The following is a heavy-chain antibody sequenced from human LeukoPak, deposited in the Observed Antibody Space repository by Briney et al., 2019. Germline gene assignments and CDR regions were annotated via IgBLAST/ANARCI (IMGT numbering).Heavy chain of an antibody. CDR3: ARVLAAGTSYDY. J-gene: IGHJ4*02. CDR2: IKQDGSEK. V-gene: IGHV3-7*01. Sequence: GGSLRLSCAASGFTFSNYWRSWVRQAPGKGLEWVANIKQDGSEKYYVDSVKGRFTISRDNAENSLYLHMNSLRAEDTAVFYCARVLAAGTSYDYWGQGTLVTVSS. CDR1: GFTFSNYW. D-gene: IGHD6-13*01.